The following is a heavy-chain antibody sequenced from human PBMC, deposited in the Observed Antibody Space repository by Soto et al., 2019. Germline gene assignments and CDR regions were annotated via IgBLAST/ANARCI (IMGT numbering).Heavy chain of an antibody. J-gene: IGHJ4*02. V-gene: IGHV3-66*01. Sequence: EVQLVESGGGLVQPGGSLRLSCAASGFTVSSNYMSWVRQAPGKGLEWVSVIYSGGSTYYADSVKGRFTISRDNSKNTLYLQMNSLRAEDTAVYYCATRYDYIWGSYRYPIHWGQGTLVTVSS. CDR3: ATRYDYIWGSYRYPIH. CDR1: GFTVSSNY. CDR2: IYSGGST. D-gene: IGHD3-16*02.